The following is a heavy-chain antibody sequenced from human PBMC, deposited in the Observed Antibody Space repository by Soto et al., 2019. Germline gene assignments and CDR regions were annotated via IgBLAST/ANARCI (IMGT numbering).Heavy chain of an antibody. CDR3: AKDKPGTTSFDY. CDR1: GFTISSNA. CDR2: ISDRGDTT. D-gene: IGHD1-1*01. J-gene: IGHJ4*02. Sequence: EVQLLESGGGLVQPGVSLRLSCAASGFTISSNAMYWVRQAPGKGLEWVSAISDRGDTTHYADSVKGRFTISRDTSKNTLYLQLNTLRADDTAVYYCAKDKPGTTSFDYWGQGTLVTVSS. V-gene: IGHV3-23*01.